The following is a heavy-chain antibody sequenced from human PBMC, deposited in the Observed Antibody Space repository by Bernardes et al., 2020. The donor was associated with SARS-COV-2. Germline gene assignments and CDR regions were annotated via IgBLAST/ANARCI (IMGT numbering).Heavy chain of an antibody. CDR1: GFTFSSYA. Sequence: GGSLRLSCAASGFTFSSYAMNWVRQAPGKGLQWVSSITPSTNYLQYTDSVEGRFTVSKDNAKNSLYLEMTSLIADDTAIYYCARILRENGFGSGYYDPWGRGTLPTASS. CDR2: ITPSTNYL. CDR3: ARILRENGFGSGYYDP. V-gene: IGHV3-21*01. J-gene: IGHJ2*01. D-gene: IGHD3-10*01.